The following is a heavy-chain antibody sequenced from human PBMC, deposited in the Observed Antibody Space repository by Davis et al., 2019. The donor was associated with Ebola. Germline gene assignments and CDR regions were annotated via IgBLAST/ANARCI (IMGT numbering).Heavy chain of an antibody. V-gene: IGHV3-30-3*01. CDR3: ARTSVAYCGGDCYIKGQYFDY. Sequence: PGGSLRLSCAASGFTFRNYAMHWVRQAPGKGLEWVTVISYDGSNKYYADSVKGRFTISRDNSKNTLYLQMNSLRAEDTAVYYCARTSVAYCGGDCYIKGQYFDYWGQGTLVTVSS. J-gene: IGHJ4*02. CDR2: ISYDGSNK. D-gene: IGHD2-21*01. CDR1: GFTFRNYA.